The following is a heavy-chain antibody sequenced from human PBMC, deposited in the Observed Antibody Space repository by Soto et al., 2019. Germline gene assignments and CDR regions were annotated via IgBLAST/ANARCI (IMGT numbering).Heavy chain of an antibody. V-gene: IGHV3-23*01. CDR1: GFSFSSHG. Sequence: EVQLLESGGGLVQPGGSLRLSCAASGFSFSSHGMSWVRQAPEMGLEWVSSISRNGDYIYYADSVKCRFTISRDNSKNTLFLQVNSLRVEDTAVYYCAKIAVTGSWYFDLWGRGTLVTVSS. CDR3: AKIAVTGSWYFDL. J-gene: IGHJ2*01. D-gene: IGHD6-19*01. CDR2: ISRNGDYI.